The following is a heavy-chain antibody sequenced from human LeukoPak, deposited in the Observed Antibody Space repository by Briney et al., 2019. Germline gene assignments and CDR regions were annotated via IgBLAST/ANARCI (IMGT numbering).Heavy chain of an antibody. J-gene: IGHJ5*02. D-gene: IGHD3-9*01. CDR1: GYSFTSYW. CDR3: ARHELSYDILTGPNWFDP. V-gene: IGHV5-51*01. CDR2: NYPGDSDT. Sequence: GESLKISCKGSGYSFTSYWIGWVRQVPGKGLELMGINYPGDSDTRYSPSFQGQVTISADKSISTAYLQWSSLKASDTAMYYCARHELSYDILTGPNWFDPWGQGTLVTVSS.